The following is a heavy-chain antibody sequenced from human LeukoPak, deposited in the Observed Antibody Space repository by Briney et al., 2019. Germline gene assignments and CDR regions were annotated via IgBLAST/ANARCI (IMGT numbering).Heavy chain of an antibody. CDR1: GYSFTSYW. Sequence: SGESLKISCKGSGYSFTSYWIGWVRQMPGKGLEWMGIIYPGDSDTRYSPSFQGQVTISADKSISTAYLQWSSLKSSDTAMYCCASTSRPHGYGSGSYSDGMDVWGQGTTVTVSS. CDR2: IYPGDSDT. D-gene: IGHD3-10*01. V-gene: IGHV5-51*01. CDR3: ASTSRPHGYGSGSYSDGMDV. J-gene: IGHJ6*02.